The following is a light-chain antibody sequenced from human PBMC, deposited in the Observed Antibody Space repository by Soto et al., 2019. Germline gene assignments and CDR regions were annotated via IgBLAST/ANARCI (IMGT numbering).Light chain of an antibody. V-gene: IGLV1-47*01. CDR3: AAWDDSLSGPL. CDR2: RNN. Sequence: QSVLTQPPSASGTPGQRVTISCSGSSSNIGSNYVYWYQQLPGTAPKLLIYRNNQRPSGVPDRFSGSKSGTSASLAISGLRCEDEADYYCAAWDDSLSGPLFGGGTKLTVL. J-gene: IGLJ2*01. CDR1: SSNIGSNY.